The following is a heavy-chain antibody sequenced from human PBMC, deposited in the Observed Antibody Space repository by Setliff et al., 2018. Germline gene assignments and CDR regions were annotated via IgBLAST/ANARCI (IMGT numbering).Heavy chain of an antibody. CDR1: GGSISDYY. J-gene: IGHJ4*02. D-gene: IGHD2-15*01. Sequence: SETLSLTCTVSGGSISDYYWSWIRQAPGKGLEWIGYIYYGGSTNYNPSLNSRVAISVDTSENQFSLKLSSVTAADTAVYYCASERESASRQTYFDSWGQGTLVTVSS. CDR2: IYYGGST. V-gene: IGHV4-59*08. CDR3: ASERESASRQTYFDS.